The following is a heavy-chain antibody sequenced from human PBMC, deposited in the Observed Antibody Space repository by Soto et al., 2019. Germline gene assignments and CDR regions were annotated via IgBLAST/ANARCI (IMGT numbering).Heavy chain of an antibody. V-gene: IGHV4-34*01. Sequence: SETLSLTCAVYGGSFSGYYWSWIRQPPGKGLEWIGEINHSGSTSYNPSLKSRVTISVDTSKNQFSLKLSSVTAADTAVYYCAREERGYGFREDYWGQGTLVTVSS. D-gene: IGHD5-12*01. J-gene: IGHJ4*02. CDR1: GGSFSGYY. CDR2: INHSGST. CDR3: AREERGYGFREDY.